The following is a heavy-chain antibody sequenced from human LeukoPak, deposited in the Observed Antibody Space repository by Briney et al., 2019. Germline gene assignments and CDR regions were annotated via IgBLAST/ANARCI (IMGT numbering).Heavy chain of an antibody. J-gene: IGHJ3*02. CDR1: GFTFSSYW. CDR2: INSDGNTT. CDR3: TRRGASTGGFDI. V-gene: IGHV3-74*01. Sequence: GGSLRLSCAASGFTFSSYWMHWVRQAPGKGLVWVSRINSDGNTTNYADSVKGRFTISRDNAKNTLYLQMNSLRAEGTAVYYCTRRGASTGGFDIWGQGTMVTVSS. D-gene: IGHD1-26*01.